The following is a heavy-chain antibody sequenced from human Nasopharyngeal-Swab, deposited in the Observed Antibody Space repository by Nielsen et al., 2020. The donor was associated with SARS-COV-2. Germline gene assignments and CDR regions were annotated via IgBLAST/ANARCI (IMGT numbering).Heavy chain of an antibody. D-gene: IGHD3-10*01. Sequence: GSLRLSCAVSGASISSNNWWSWVRQHPGTGLEWIGEIYHSGSTNYNPSLKSRVTISVDKSRNQFALKLSSVTAADTAVYYCATHSGTYVRMDVWGKGTTVTVSS. CDR3: ATHSGTYVRMDV. J-gene: IGHJ6*04. CDR1: GASISSNNW. V-gene: IGHV4-4*02. CDR2: IYHSGST.